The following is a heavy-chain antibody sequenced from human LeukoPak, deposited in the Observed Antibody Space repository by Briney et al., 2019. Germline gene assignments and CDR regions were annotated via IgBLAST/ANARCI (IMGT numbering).Heavy chain of an antibody. Sequence: PSETLSLTCAVYGGSFSGYYWSWIRQPPGKGLEWIGEINHSGSTNYNPSLKSRATISVDTSKNQFSLKLSSVTAADTAVYYCARGVSNGYVYWGQGTLVTVSS. V-gene: IGHV4-34*01. CDR2: INHSGST. CDR3: ARGVSNGYVY. CDR1: GGSFSGYY. J-gene: IGHJ4*02. D-gene: IGHD5-18*01.